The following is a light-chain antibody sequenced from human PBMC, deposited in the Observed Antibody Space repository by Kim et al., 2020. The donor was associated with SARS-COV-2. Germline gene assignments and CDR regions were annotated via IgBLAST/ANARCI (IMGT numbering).Light chain of an antibody. V-gene: IGKV3-20*01. CDR1: QSVSSSY. Sequence: EIVLTQSPGTLSLSPGERATLSCRASQSVSSSYLAWYQQKPGQAPRLLIYGASSRATGIPDRFSGSGSGTNFTLTISRLEPEGFAVYYCQQYGSSPLFTFGPRTKVDIK. CDR2: GAS. CDR3: QQYGSSPLFT. J-gene: IGKJ3*01.